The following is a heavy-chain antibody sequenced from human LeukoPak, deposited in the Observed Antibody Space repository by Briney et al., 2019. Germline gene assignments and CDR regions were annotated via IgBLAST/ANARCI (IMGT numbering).Heavy chain of an antibody. D-gene: IGHD6-19*01. V-gene: IGHV3-53*01. CDR1: GLTVSSNY. CDR3: AKGTGYSSGWAFDY. Sequence: GGSLRLSCAASGLTVSSNYMSWVRQAPGKGLEWVSIIYSGGSTYYADSVKGRFTISRDNSKNTLSLQMNSLRAEDTAVYYCAKGTGYSSGWAFDYWGQGTLVTVSS. J-gene: IGHJ4*02. CDR2: IYSGGST.